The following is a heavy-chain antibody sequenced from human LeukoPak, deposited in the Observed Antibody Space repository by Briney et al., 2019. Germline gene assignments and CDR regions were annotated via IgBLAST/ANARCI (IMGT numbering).Heavy chain of an antibody. CDR1: GGSISSYY. V-gene: IGHV4-59*01. J-gene: IGHJ2*01. CDR2: IYYSGST. D-gene: IGHD3-9*01. CDR3: ARTNYDILTGYTPRWYFDL. Sequence: PSETLSLTCTVSGGSISSYYWSWIRQPPGKGLEWIGYIYYSGSTNYNPSLKSRVTISVDTSKNQFSLKLSSVTAADTAVYYCARTNYDILTGYTPRWYFDLWGRGTLVTVSS.